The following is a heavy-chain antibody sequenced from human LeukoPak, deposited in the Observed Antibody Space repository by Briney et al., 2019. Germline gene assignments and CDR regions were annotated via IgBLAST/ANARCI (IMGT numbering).Heavy chain of an antibody. J-gene: IGHJ4*02. CDR1: GGSFSGYY. CDR3: ASWSGTYSSSWEHFDY. CDR2: INHSGST. D-gene: IGHD6-13*01. V-gene: IGHV4-34*01. Sequence: PSETLSLTCAVYGGSFSGYYWSWIRQPPGKGLEWIGVINHSGSTNYNPSLKSRVTISVDTSKNQFSLKLSSVTAADTAVYYCASWSGTYSSSWEHFDYWGQGTLVTVSS.